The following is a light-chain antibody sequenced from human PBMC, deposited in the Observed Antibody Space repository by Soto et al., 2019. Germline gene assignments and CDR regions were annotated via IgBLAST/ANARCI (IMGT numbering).Light chain of an antibody. V-gene: IGKV3-11*01. CDR3: QQRSNWPPEIT. Sequence: EIVLTQSPGTLSLSPGERATLSCRASQSISIYLAWYQHKPGQAPRLLIYDVFNRATGIPARFSGSGSGTDFTLTISSLEPEDFAVYYCQQRSNWPPEITFGQGARLENK. CDR1: QSISIY. CDR2: DVF. J-gene: IGKJ5*01.